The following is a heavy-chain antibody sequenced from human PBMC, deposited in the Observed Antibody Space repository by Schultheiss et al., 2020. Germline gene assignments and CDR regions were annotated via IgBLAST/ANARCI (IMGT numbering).Heavy chain of an antibody. D-gene: IGHD3-10*01. CDR2: ISYDGSNK. CDR3: ASLAGSWFNSMDV. CDR1: GFTFSSYG. V-gene: IGHV3-30*03. J-gene: IGHJ6*02. Sequence: GGSLRLSCAASGFTFSSYGMHWVRQAPGKGLEWMAVISYDGSNKYSADSVKGRFTISRDNAKNSLYLQMNSLRAEDTAMYYCASLAGSWFNSMDVWGQGTTVTVSS.